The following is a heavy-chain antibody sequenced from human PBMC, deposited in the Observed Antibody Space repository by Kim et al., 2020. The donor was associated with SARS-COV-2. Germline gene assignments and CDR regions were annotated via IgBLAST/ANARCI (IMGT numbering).Heavy chain of an antibody. D-gene: IGHD2-15*01. CDR1: GGSISSSSYY. CDR2: IYYSGST. Sequence: SETLSLTCTVSGGSISSSSYYWGWIRQPPGKGLEWIGSIYYSGSTYYNPSLKSRVTISVDTSKNQFSLKLSSVTAADTAVYYCARYCSAGSCFANDYWGQGTLVTVSS. CDR3: ARYCSAGSCFANDY. V-gene: IGHV4-39*01. J-gene: IGHJ4*02.